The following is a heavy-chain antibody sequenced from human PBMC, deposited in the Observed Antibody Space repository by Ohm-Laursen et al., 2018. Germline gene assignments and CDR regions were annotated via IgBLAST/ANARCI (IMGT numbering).Heavy chain of an antibody. CDR2: MRPNSGNT. V-gene: IGHV1-8*01. D-gene: IGHD6-19*01. J-gene: IGHJ4*02. CDR3: AVVTVAGSIDY. CDR1: GYTFTSYD. Sequence: SVTVSCKASGYTFTSYDINWVRQATGHGLEWMGWMRPNSGNTAYAQKFQGRVTMTRNTSISTAYMELSSLRSEDTALYYCAVVTVAGSIDYWGQGTLVTVSS.